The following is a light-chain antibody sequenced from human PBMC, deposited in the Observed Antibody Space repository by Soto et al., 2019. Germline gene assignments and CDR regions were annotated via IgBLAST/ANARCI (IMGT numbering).Light chain of an antibody. J-gene: IGKJ5*01. CDR2: GLS. V-gene: IGKV3D-15*01. CDR3: QQYDDWPIT. CDR1: QSVSIN. Sequence: EIVMTQSPAPLSVSPGERATLSCRASQSVSINLAWYQQKPGQAPRLLIYGLSTGATGIPARFSGSGSGTEFTLTISNLQSEDFAVYYCQQYDDWPITFGQGTRLEMK.